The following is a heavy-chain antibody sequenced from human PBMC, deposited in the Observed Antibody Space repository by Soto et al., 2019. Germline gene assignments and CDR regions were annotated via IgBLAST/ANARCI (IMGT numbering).Heavy chain of an antibody. CDR2: FDPEDGET. D-gene: IGHD2-8*01. CDR3: ATAWGKDIVLMVYAFDI. J-gene: IGHJ3*02. CDR1: GYTLTELC. Sequence: GASVKVSCKVSGYTLTELCMHWVRQAPGQGLEWMGGFDPEDGETIYAQKFQGRVTMTEDTSTDTAYMELSSLRSEDTAVYYCATAWGKDIVLMVYAFDIWGQGTMVSVSS. V-gene: IGHV1-24*01.